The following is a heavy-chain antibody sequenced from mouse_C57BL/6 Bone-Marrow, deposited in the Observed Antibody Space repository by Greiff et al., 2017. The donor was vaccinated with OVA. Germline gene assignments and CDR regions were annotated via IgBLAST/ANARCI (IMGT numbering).Heavy chain of an antibody. CDR3: ARRYYGSSYDYFDY. CDR1: GYSITSGYD. D-gene: IGHD1-1*01. V-gene: IGHV3-1*01. J-gene: IGHJ2*01. CDR2: ISYSGST. Sequence: EVQLQESGPGMVKPSQSLSLTCTVTGYSITSGYDWHWIRHFPGNKLEWMGYISYSGSTNDNPSLKSRISITHDTSKNHFFLKLNSVTTEDTATYYCARRYYGSSYDYFDYWGQGTTLTVSS.